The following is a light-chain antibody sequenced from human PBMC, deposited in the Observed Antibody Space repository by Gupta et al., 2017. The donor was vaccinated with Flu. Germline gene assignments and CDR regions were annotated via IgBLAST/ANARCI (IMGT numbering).Light chain of an antibody. J-gene: IGKJ1*01. CDR2: GAS. CDR1: QSVSSTF. V-gene: IGKV3-20*01. CDR3: QQHRESPRT. Sequence: EIVLTQSPGPLSLSPGERATLSRRASQSVSSTFLAWYQPKPGPAPRHLIYGASSRATGIPDRFSVSGSGTDFTLTISIREPEDFAVYYCQQHRESPRTFGQGTRVEI.